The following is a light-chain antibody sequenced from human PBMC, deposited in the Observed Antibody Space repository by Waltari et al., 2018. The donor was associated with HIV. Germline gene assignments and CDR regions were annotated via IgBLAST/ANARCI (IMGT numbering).Light chain of an antibody. CDR3: SSYVGSNRV. V-gene: IGLV2-8*01. Sequence: QSALTQPPSASGSPGQSVTISCTGISSDVGDYNSVSWYHQHPGKAPQLMIYEVNKRPSGVPDRFSGAKSGNTASLTVSGLQAEDEADYYCSSYVGSNRVFGGGTKLTVL. CDR2: EVN. CDR1: SSDVGDYNS. J-gene: IGLJ3*02.